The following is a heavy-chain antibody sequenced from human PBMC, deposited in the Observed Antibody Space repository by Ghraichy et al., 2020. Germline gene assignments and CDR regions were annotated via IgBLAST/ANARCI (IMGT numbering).Heavy chain of an antibody. J-gene: IGHJ4*02. CDR3: ARSSRAEDDDFWSGYRYYFDY. CDR1: GFPFSSYW. V-gene: IGHV3-74*01. D-gene: IGHD3-3*01. CDR2: INSDGSST. Sequence: GESLNISCAASGFPFSSYWMHWVRQAPGKGLVWVSRINSDGSSTTYADSVKGRFTISRDNAKNTLYLQLNSLRAEDTAVYYCARSSRAEDDDFWSGYRYYFDYWGQGTLVTVSS.